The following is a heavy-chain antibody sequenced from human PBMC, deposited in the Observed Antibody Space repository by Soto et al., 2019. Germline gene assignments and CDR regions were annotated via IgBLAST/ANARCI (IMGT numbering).Heavy chain of an antibody. J-gene: IGHJ4*02. CDR3: ARPTLVYDSSGYYASFVDY. D-gene: IGHD3-22*01. CDR2: IYYSGST. CDR1: GGSISRGDYY. Sequence: SETLSLTCAVSGGSISRGDYYWSGIRQPPGKGLEWIGYIYYSGSTYYNPSLKSRVTISVDTSKNQFSLKLSSVTAADTAVYYCARPTLVYDSSGYYASFVDYWGQGTLVTVSS. V-gene: IGHV4-30-4*01.